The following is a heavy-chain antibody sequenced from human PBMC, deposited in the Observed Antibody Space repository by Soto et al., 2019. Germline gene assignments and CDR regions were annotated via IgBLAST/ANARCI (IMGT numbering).Heavy chain of an antibody. J-gene: IGHJ4*02. CDR1: GFTFSSYA. CDR3: AKGRGQNWNFDY. CDR2: ISGSGGTA. V-gene: IGHV3-23*01. D-gene: IGHD1-1*01. Sequence: EVQLLESGGGSVQPGGSLRLSCAASGFTFSSYAMHWVRRPPAKGLEWVSSISGSGGTAYYADFVKGRFSISRDSLVNTLYLQMNSLRAEDTAVYYCAKGRGQNWNFDYWGQGTLVTVSP.